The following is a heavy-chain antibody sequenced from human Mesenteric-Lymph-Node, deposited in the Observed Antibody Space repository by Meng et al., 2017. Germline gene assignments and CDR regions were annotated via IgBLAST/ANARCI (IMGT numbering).Heavy chain of an antibody. CDR1: GFTFSSYE. D-gene: IGHD3-3*01. Sequence: GGSLRLSCAASGFTFSSYEMNWVRQAPGKGLEWVSYISSSGSTIYYADSVKGRFTISRDNAKNSLYLQMNSLRAEDTAVYYCARGSLWSGYSYFSIGYFDYWGQGTLVTVSS. J-gene: IGHJ4*02. CDR3: ARGSLWSGYSYFSIGYFDY. V-gene: IGHV3-48*03. CDR2: ISSSGSTI.